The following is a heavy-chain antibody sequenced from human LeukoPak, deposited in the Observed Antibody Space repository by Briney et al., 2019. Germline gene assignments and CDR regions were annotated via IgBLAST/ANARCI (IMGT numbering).Heavy chain of an antibody. CDR2: IGTSVSTV. D-gene: IGHD6-19*01. CDR3: ARDLGSSGWYLLEP. Sequence: GGSLRLSCAASGFTFSSYSINWVRPAPGKGLEWVSYIGTSVSTVRYADSVKGRFTISRDNAKNSLYLQMNSLRAEDTAVYYCARDLGSSGWYLLEPWGQGTLVTVSS. V-gene: IGHV3-48*04. CDR1: GFTFSSYS. J-gene: IGHJ5*02.